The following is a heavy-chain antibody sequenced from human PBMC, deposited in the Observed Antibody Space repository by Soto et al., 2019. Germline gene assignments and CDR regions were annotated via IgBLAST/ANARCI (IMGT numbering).Heavy chain of an antibody. CDR3: ARDRGHYDFWSGELYYYGMDV. D-gene: IGHD3-3*01. CDR1: GFTFSSYS. V-gene: IGHV3-48*02. J-gene: IGHJ6*02. Sequence: EVQLVESGGGLVQPGGSLRLSCAASGFTFSSYSMNWVRQAPGKGLEWVSYISSSSSTIYYADSVKGRFTISRDNAKNSLYLQMNSLRDEDTAVYYCARDRGHYDFWSGELYYYGMDVWGQGTTVTVSS. CDR2: ISSSSSTI.